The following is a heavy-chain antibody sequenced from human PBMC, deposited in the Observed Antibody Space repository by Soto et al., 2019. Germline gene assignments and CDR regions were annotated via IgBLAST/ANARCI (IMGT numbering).Heavy chain of an antibody. Sequence: GGSLRLSRAASGFTFSSYAMSWVRQAPGKGLEWVSAISGSGGSTYYADSVKGRFTISRDNSKNTLYLQMNSLRAEDTAVYYCAKWIIWFGESLGFDYWGQGTLVTVSS. V-gene: IGHV3-23*01. CDR1: GFTFSSYA. D-gene: IGHD3-10*01. CDR2: ISGSGGST. CDR3: AKWIIWFGESLGFDY. J-gene: IGHJ4*02.